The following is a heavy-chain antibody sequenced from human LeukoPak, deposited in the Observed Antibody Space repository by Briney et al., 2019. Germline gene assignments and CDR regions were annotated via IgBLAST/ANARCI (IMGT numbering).Heavy chain of an antibody. V-gene: IGHV4-59*08. D-gene: IGHD6-13*01. Sequence: SETLSLTCTVSGGSISSYYWSWIRQPPGKGLEWFGYIYYSGSTNYNPSLKSRVTISVDTSKNQFSLKLSSVTAADTAVYYCARYSSSWHYFDYWGQGTLVTVSS. CDR2: IYYSGST. CDR3: ARYSSSWHYFDY. CDR1: GGSISSYY. J-gene: IGHJ4*02.